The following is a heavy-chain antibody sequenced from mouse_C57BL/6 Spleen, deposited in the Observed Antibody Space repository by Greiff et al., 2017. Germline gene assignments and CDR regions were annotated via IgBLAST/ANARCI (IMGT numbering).Heavy chain of an antibody. CDR1: GFTFSSYG. Sequence: EVQLVESGGDLVKPGGSLKLSCAASGFTFSSYGMSWVRQTPDKRLEWVATISSGGSYTNYPDSVKGRFTISRDNAKNTLYLQMSSLKSEDTAMYYCARQLTGTWFAYWGQGTLVTVSA. J-gene: IGHJ3*01. CDR2: ISSGGSYT. D-gene: IGHD4-1*01. CDR3: ARQLTGTWFAY. V-gene: IGHV5-6*01.